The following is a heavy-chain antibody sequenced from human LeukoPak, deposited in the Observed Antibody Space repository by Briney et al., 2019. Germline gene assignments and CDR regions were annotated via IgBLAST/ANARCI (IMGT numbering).Heavy chain of an antibody. Sequence: ASVKVSCKASGYTFTSYYMHWVRQAPGQGLEWMGIINPSGGSTSYAQKLQGRVTMTTDTSTSTAYMELRSLRSDDTAVYYCARDRRATISFDYWGQGTLVTVSS. CDR2: INPSGGST. CDR3: ARDRRATISFDY. V-gene: IGHV1-46*01. J-gene: IGHJ4*02. CDR1: GYTFTSYY. D-gene: IGHD5-12*01.